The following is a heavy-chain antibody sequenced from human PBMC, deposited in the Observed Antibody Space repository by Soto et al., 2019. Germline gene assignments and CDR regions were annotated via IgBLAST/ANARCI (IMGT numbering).Heavy chain of an antibody. CDR1: GYTFTRPG. CDR2: INGYNGNT. V-gene: IGHV1-18*01. CDR3: ARMGDVPYYYYGMDV. Sequence: QVQLVQSGAEVKKPGASVKVSCKASGYTFTRPGISWVRQAPGQGLEWMGWINGYNGNTNYTQKIQGRITMTTDTPTSTAYMELRSLRSDDTAVYYCARMGDVPYYYYGMDVWGQGTTVIVSS. D-gene: IGHD3-16*01. J-gene: IGHJ6*02.